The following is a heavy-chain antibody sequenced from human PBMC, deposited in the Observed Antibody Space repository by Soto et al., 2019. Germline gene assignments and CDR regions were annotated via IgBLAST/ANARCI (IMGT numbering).Heavy chain of an antibody. CDR3: ARNHYHSVSESLGTVYGFDS. CDR2: VYHTERI. V-gene: IGHV4-4*02. Sequence: QVQLKESGPGLVKPSGTLSLSCAVSGGSIKTDNWWSWVRQSPGKGLEWIGEVYHTERINYNPSLQGRVSISIDTSENQFSLHLISVTAADTGVYFFARNHYHSVSESLGTVYGFDSWGQGTLVTVSS. D-gene: IGHD3-3*01. CDR1: GGSIKTDNW. J-gene: IGHJ4*02.